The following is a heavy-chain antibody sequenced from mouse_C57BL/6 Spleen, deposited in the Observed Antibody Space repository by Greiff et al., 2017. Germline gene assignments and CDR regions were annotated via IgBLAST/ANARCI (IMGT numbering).Heavy chain of an antibody. CDR2: IRSKSNNYAT. D-gene: IGHD1-1*01. J-gene: IGHJ1*03. Sequence: EVNVVESGGGLVQPKGSLKLSCAASGFSFNTYAMNWVRQAPGKGLEWVARIRSKSNNYATYYADSVKDRFTISRDDSESMLYLQMNNLKTEDTAMYYCVRHEDYYGSSYWYFDVWGTGTTVTVSS. CDR3: VRHEDYYGSSYWYFDV. CDR1: GFSFNTYA. V-gene: IGHV10-1*01.